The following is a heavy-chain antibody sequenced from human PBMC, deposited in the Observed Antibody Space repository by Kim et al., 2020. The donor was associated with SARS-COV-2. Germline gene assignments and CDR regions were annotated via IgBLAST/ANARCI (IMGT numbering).Heavy chain of an antibody. Sequence: SETLSLACTVSGGSISSSSPYWVWIRQPPGKGLEFIGYIYTDGSTFFNPSLRSRLTMSQDTSKNQFSLRLSSVTAPDTAVYYCTKPRAWANTFDVWGRGT. V-gene: IGHV4-39*01. CDR2: IYTDGST. CDR1: GGSISSSSPY. D-gene: IGHD2-8*01. CDR3: TKPRAWANTFDV. J-gene: IGHJ3*01.